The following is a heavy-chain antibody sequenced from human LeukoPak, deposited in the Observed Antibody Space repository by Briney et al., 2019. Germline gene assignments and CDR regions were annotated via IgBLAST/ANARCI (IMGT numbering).Heavy chain of an antibody. CDR3: DKMSSSTTWFAV. V-gene: IGHV4-30-2*01. Sequence: TLSLTCAVSGRSMSSGGELWSWPRRPPGKGLEVIGYIYHSGNTYYDPSLPSRVTISVDRSKTLLPLNLSSVTAADTAVYYCDKMSSSTTWFAVWGQGSLVTVSS. D-gene: IGHD6-6*01. J-gene: IGHJ5*02. CDR2: IYHSGNT. CDR1: GRSMSSGGEL.